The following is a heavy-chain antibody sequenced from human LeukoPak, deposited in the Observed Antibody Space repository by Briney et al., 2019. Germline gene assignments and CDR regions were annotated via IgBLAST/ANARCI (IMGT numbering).Heavy chain of an antibody. D-gene: IGHD3-3*01. CDR1: GYTFTSYA. Sequence: ASVKVSCKASGYTFTSYAMNWVRQAPGQGLEWMGWINTNTGNPTYAQGFTGRFVFSLDTSVSTAYLQISSLKAEDTAVFYCARDLGGYLEWFSNNWFDPWGQGTLVTVSS. V-gene: IGHV7-4-1*02. J-gene: IGHJ5*02. CDR3: ARDLGGYLEWFSNNWFDP. CDR2: INTNTGNP.